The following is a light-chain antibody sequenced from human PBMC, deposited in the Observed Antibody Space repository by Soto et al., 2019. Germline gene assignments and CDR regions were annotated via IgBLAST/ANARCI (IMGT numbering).Light chain of an antibody. CDR1: QTISNF. V-gene: IGKV1-39*01. CDR2: GAS. CDR3: QQTYSTPYT. Sequence: DIHMTQSPSSLSASVGDRITITCRASQTISNFLNWYHQRPGKAPKLLIFGASSLQSGVPSKFTGSGSGTDFTLTISDLHTEDFATYYCQQTYSTPYTFGQGTNLEIK. J-gene: IGKJ2*01.